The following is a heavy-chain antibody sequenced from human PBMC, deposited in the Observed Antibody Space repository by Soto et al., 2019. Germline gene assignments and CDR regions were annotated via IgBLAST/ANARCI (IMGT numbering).Heavy chain of an antibody. Sequence: SLRLSCAASGFTFSSYAMHWVRQAPGKGLEWVAVISYDGSNKYYADSVKGRFTISRDNSKNTLYLQMNSLRAEDTAVYYCARERKVRGVIIIHYYYGMDVWGQGTTVTVSS. CDR2: ISYDGSNK. CDR1: GFTFSSYA. D-gene: IGHD3-10*01. CDR3: ARERKVRGVIIIHYYYGMDV. J-gene: IGHJ6*02. V-gene: IGHV3-30-3*01.